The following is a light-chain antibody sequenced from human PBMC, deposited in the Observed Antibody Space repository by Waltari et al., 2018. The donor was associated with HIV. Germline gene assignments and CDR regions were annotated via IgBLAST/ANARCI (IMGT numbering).Light chain of an antibody. CDR2: GND. V-gene: IGLV1-51*01. Sequence: QSVLTQPPSVSAAPGQTVTISCSRSSFSIGTIYISWYQQFPGTATQLHIFGNDKRPSGMPDRFSASKSCTSATLGITGLQTGDEADYYCGTWNSKVNIVAFGGGTKLTVL. CDR1: SFSIGTIY. J-gene: IGLJ2*01. CDR3: GTWNSKVNIVA.